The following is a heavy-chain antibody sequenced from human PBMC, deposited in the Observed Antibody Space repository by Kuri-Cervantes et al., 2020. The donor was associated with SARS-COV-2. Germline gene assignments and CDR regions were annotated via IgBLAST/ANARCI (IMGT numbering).Heavy chain of an antibody. D-gene: IGHD2-2*02. J-gene: IGHJ3*02. CDR2: IFHDGST. CDR3: ARESTYTFDI. V-gene: IGHV4-4*02. Sequence: SETLSLTCVVSGGAINTYNWWTWVRQSPGKGLQWIGEIFHDGSTKFNSSLSLRGRVTMSLDKSKNHFSLNLTSVTAADTAVYYCARESTYTFDIWGQGTLVTVSS. CDR1: GGAINTYNW.